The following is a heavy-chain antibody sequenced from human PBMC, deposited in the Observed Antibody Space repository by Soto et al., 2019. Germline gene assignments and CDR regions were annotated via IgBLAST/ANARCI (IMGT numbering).Heavy chain of an antibody. V-gene: IGHV6-1*01. CDR2: TYYRSKWYN. CDR3: ARDWTYGAAAGTSGFDP. Sequence: SQTLSLTCAISGDSVSSNSAAWNWIRQSPSRGLEWLGRTYYRSKWYNDYAVSVKSRITINPVTSKNQFSLQLNSVAPEDTAVYYCARDWTYGAAAGTSGFDPWGQGTLVTVSS. CDR1: GDSVSSNSAA. J-gene: IGHJ5*02. D-gene: IGHD6-13*01.